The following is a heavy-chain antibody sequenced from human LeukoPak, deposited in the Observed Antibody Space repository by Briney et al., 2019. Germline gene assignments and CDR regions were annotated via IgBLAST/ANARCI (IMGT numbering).Heavy chain of an antibody. CDR2: FDPEDGET. Sequence: ASVKVSCKVSGYTLTELSMHWVRQAPGKGLEWMGGFDPEDGETIYAQKFQGRVTMTEDTSTDTAYVELSSLRSEDTAVYYCASYYSRSRTPPYYFDYWGQGTLVTVSS. CDR1: GYTLTELS. D-gene: IGHD2-21*01. V-gene: IGHV1-24*01. CDR3: ASYYSRSRTPPYYFDY. J-gene: IGHJ4*02.